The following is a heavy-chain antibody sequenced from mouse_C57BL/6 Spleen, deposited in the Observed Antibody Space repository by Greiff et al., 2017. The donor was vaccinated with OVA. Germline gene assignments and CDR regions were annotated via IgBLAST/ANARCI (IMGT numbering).Heavy chain of an antibody. CDR1: GYTFTDYN. D-gene: IGHD1-1*01. Sequence: VQLKESGPELVKPGASVKLSCKASGYTFTDYNMDWVKQSPGQSLEWIGDINPNNGGTIYNQKFKGKATLTVANSSSTAYMELRSQTSEDTAGYYCARSRGRCYGDWGKGTTLTVSS. CDR2: INPNNGGT. V-gene: IGHV1-18*01. CDR3: ARSRGRCYGD. J-gene: IGHJ2*01.